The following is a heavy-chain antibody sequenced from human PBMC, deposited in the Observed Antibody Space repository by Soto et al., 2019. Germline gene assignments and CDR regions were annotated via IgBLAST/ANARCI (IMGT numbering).Heavy chain of an antibody. J-gene: IGHJ6*02. D-gene: IGHD3-16*02. CDR2: IYSGGST. CDR1: GVTVSSNY. V-gene: IGHV3-66*01. Sequence: EVQLVESGGGLVQPGGSLRLSCAASGVTVSSNYMSWVRQAPGKGLEWVSVIYSGGSTYYADSVKGRFTISRDNSKNTLYLQMNSLRAEDTAVYYCARMGVIPFYYYGMDVWGQGTTVTVSS. CDR3: ARMGVIPFYYYGMDV.